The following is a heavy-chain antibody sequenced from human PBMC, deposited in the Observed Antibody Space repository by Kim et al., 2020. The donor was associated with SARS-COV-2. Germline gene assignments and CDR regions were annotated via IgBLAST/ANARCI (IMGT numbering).Heavy chain of an antibody. CDR2: IYYSGST. V-gene: IGHV4-39*01. Sequence: SETLSLTCTVSGGSISSSSYYWGWIRQPPGKGLEWIGSIYYSGSTYYNPSLKSRVTISVDTSKNQFSLKLSSVTAADTAVYYCARQGANDYSNYLDYWGQGTLVTVSS. CDR3: ARQGANDYSNYLDY. CDR1: GGSISSSSYY. J-gene: IGHJ4*02. D-gene: IGHD4-4*01.